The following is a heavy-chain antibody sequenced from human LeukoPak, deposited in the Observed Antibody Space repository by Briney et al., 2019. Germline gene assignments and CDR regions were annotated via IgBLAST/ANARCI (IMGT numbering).Heavy chain of an antibody. V-gene: IGHV3-74*01. CDR1: GFTFSSYW. Sequence: PGGSLRLSCAASGFTFSSYWMHWVRQAPGKGLVWVSRINTDGSSTSYADSVKGRFTISRDNAKNTLYLQMNSLRAEDTAVYYCAREKVYSLSFDYWGQGTLVTVSS. CDR2: INTDGSST. J-gene: IGHJ4*02. CDR3: AREKVYSLSFDY. D-gene: IGHD4-11*01.